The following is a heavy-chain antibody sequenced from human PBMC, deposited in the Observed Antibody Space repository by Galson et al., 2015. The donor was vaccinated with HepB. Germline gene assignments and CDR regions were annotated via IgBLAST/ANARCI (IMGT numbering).Heavy chain of an antibody. V-gene: IGHV1-8*01. CDR1: GYTFTSYD. J-gene: IGHJ4*02. CDR2: MNPNSGNT. D-gene: IGHD2-15*01. Sequence: SVKVSCKASGYTFTSYDINWVRQATGQGLEWMGWMNPNSGNTGNAQKFQGRVTMTRNTSISTAYMELSSLRSEDTAVYYCARALGYCSGGSCLLYYFDYWGQGTLVTVSS. CDR3: ARALGYCSGGSCLLYYFDY.